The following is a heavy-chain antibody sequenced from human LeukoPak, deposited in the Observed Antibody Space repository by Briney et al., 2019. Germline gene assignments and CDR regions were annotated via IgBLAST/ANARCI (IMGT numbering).Heavy chain of an antibody. J-gene: IGHJ4*02. V-gene: IGHV3-74*01. CDR3: FDY. CDR2: TNRGGSST. CDR1: GFTFSSYW. Sequence: PGGSLRLSCAASGFTFSSYWMHWVRQDPGKGPVWVARTNRGGSSTAYPDSLKGRFTISKDNAKNTLYLLMNSQCGRDSVECYIFDYWGQGTLVTVSS.